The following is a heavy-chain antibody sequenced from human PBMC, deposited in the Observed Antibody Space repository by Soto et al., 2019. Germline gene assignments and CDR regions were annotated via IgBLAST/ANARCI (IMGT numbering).Heavy chain of an antibody. CDR2: IYSGGST. Sequence: GGSLRLSCAASGFTVSSNYMSWVRQAPGKGLEWVSVIYSGGSTYYADSVKGRFTISRDNSKNTLYLQMNSLRAEDTAVYYCARDRVAYGDYETDYWGQGTLVTVSS. V-gene: IGHV3-66*01. J-gene: IGHJ4*02. D-gene: IGHD4-17*01. CDR3: ARDRVAYGDYETDY. CDR1: GFTVSSNY.